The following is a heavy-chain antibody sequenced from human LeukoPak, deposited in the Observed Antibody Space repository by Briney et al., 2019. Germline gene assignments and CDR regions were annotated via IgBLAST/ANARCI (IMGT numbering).Heavy chain of an antibody. CDR2: IYTSGST. V-gene: IGHV4-61*02. D-gene: IGHD3-3*01. Sequence: SQTLSLTCTVSGGSISSGSYYWSWIRQPAGKGLEWIGRIYTSGSTNYNPSLKSRVTISVDTSKNQFSLKLSSVTAADTAVYYCARNGITIFEFDAFDIWGQGTMVTVSS. CDR3: ARNGITIFEFDAFDI. J-gene: IGHJ3*02. CDR1: GGSISSGSYY.